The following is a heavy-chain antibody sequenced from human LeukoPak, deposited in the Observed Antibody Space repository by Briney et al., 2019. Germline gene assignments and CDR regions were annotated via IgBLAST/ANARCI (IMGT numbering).Heavy chain of an antibody. CDR1: GFTFSDYY. Sequence: GGSLRLSCAASGFTFSDYYMNWIRQAPGKGLEWVSYISNSGSTKYYADSVKGRFTISRDNAKNSLYLQMNSLRAEDTAVYYCARDDRGSSWTNLDYWGQGTLVTVSS. CDR2: ISNSGSTK. V-gene: IGHV3-11*01. CDR3: ARDDRGSSWTNLDY. J-gene: IGHJ4*02. D-gene: IGHD6-13*01.